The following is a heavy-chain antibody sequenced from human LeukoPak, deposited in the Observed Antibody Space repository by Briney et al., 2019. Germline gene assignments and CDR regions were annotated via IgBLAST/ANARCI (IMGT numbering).Heavy chain of an antibody. Sequence: SETLSLTCTVSSGSISSTHHYWAWIRQPPGKGLEWIGYIYSSETTNYKPSLKSRVTISADTSKNQISLKLTSVTAADTAIYYCARRNDFHIWGQGTMVTVSS. J-gene: IGHJ3*02. CDR2: IYSSETT. CDR3: ARRNDFHI. CDR1: SGSISSTHHY. V-gene: IGHV4-61*05.